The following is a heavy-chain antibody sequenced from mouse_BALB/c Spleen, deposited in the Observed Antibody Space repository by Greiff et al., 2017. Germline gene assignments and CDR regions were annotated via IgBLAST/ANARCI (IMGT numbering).Heavy chain of an antibody. CDR2: IDPENGDT. V-gene: IGHV14-4*02. CDR1: GFNIKDYY. CDR3: KLGTWFAY. D-gene: IGHD4-1*01. J-gene: IGHJ3*01. Sequence: VQLQQSGAELVRSGASVKLSCTASGFNIKDYYMHWVKQRPEQGLEWIGWIDPENGDTEYAPKFQGKATMTADTSSNTAYLQLSSLTSEDTAVYYCKLGTWFAYWGQGTLVTVSA.